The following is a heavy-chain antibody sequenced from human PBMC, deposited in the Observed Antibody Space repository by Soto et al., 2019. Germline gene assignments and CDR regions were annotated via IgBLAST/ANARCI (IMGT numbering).Heavy chain of an antibody. D-gene: IGHD3-22*01. Sequence: QVQLVESGGGLVKTSGSLRIACAASGFTFSDYYMSWVRQAPGKGLEWVSYISSSGNTIYYADSVKGRFTISRDNAKNSVCLQMNSLRAEDTALYFCAKMSSENYYDPVFSWGQGTLFTVAS. V-gene: IGHV3-11*01. CDR2: ISSSGNTI. J-gene: IGHJ4*02. CDR1: GFTFSDYY. CDR3: AKMSSENYYDPVFS.